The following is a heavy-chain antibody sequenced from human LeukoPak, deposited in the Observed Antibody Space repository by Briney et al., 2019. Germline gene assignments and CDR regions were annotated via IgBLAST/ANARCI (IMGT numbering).Heavy chain of an antibody. V-gene: IGHV1-69*05. CDR1: GGTFSSYA. CDR2: IIPIFGTA. Sequence: ASVKVSCKASGGTFSSYAISWVRQAPGQGLEWMGGIIPIFGTANYAQKFQGRVTITTDESTSTAYMELSSLRSEDTAVYYCARDAFETEQLVSSWGQGTLVTVSS. CDR3: ARDAFETEQLVSS. J-gene: IGHJ5*02. D-gene: IGHD6-6*01.